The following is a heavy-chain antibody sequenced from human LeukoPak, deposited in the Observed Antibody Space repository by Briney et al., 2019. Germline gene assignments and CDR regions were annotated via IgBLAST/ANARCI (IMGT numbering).Heavy chain of an antibody. Sequence: EASVKVSCKVSGYTLTELSMHWVRQAPGKGLEWMGGFDPEDGETIYAQKFRGRVTMTEDTSTDTAYMELSSLRSEDTAVYYCARDQRAAAAGTWFDPWGQGTLVTVSS. D-gene: IGHD6-13*01. J-gene: IGHJ5*02. CDR3: ARDQRAAAAGTWFDP. V-gene: IGHV1-24*01. CDR2: FDPEDGET. CDR1: GYTLTELS.